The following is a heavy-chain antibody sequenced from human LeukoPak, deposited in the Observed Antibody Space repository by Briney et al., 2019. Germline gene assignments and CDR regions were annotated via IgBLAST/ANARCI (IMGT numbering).Heavy chain of an antibody. D-gene: IGHD1-20*01. V-gene: IGHV1-18*01. Sequence: GASVKVSCKASGYTFTSYGISWVRQAPGQGLEWMGWISAYNGNTNYAQKLQGRVTMTTDTSTSTAYMELRSLRSDDTAVYYCARDLVAITGIGNWFDPWGQGTLVTVSS. CDR2: ISAYNGNT. CDR1: GYTFTSYG. J-gene: IGHJ5*02. CDR3: ARDLVAITGIGNWFDP.